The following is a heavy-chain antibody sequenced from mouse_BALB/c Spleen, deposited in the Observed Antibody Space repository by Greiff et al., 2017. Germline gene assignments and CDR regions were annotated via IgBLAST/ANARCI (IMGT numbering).Heavy chain of an antibody. CDR2: ISDGGSYT. Sequence: EVHLVESGGGLVKPGGSLKLSCAASGFTFSDYYMYWVRQTPEKRLEWVATISDGGSYTYYPDSVKGRFTISRDNAKNNLYLQMSSLKSEDTAMYYCARDDYYGSRGAMDYWGQGTSVTVSS. J-gene: IGHJ4*01. V-gene: IGHV5-4*02. CDR3: ARDDYYGSRGAMDY. CDR1: GFTFSDYY. D-gene: IGHD1-1*01.